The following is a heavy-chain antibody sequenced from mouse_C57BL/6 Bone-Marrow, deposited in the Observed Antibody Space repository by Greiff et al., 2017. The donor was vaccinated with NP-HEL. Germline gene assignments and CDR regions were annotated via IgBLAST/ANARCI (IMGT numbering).Heavy chain of an antibody. J-gene: IGHJ1*03. Sequence: EVKLVESGGGLVKPGGSLKLSCAASGFTFSSYAMSWVRQTPEQRLEWVATISDGGSYTYYPDNVKGRFTISRDNAKNNLYLQMSHLKSEDTAMYYCARDEKGYWYFDVWGTGTTVTVSS. CDR2: ISDGGSYT. V-gene: IGHV5-4*01. CDR3: ARDEKGYWYFDV. CDR1: GFTFSSYA.